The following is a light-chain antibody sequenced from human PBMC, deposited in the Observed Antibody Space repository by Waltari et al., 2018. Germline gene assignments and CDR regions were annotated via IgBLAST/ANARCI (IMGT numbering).Light chain of an antibody. CDR3: QTWDSGSYVV. Sequence: SYELTQPPSLSVSPGQTASITCSGDNLESKFTYWYQQKPGQSPVLVLYQDNKRPSGIPERFSGSNPGSTATLIISGSQAMDEADYYCQTWDSGSYVVFGGGTKLTVL. CDR1: NLESKF. J-gene: IGLJ2*01. CDR2: QDN. V-gene: IGLV3-1*01.